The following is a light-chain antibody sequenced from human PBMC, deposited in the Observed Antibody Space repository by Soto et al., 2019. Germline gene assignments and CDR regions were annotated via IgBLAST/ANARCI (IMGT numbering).Light chain of an antibody. CDR3: QQYYSVPFT. CDR2: WAS. J-gene: IGKJ3*01. CDR1: QSVLYSSDNKNH. V-gene: IGKV4-1*01. Sequence: DIVMTQSPDSLAVSLGEWTTINCKSSQSVLYSSDNKNHLAWYQQKPGQPPKLLIYWASTRESGVPDRFSGSGSGTDFTLTISYLQAEDLAVYYCQQYYSVPFTFGHGTKVDIK.